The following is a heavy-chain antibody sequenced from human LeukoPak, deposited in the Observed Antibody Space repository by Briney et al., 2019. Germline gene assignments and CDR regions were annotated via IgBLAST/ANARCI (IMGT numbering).Heavy chain of an antibody. D-gene: IGHD2-2*01. J-gene: IGHJ6*02. CDR2: ISGSGGST. CDR3: AKDKGVLVPAVRYYYYGMDV. Sequence: GGSLRLSCAASGFIFSSYAMSWVRQAPGKGLEWVSAISGSGGSTYYADSVKGRFTISRDNSKNTLYLQMNSLRAEDTAVYYCAKDKGVLVPAVRYYYYGMDVWGQGTTVTVSS. V-gene: IGHV3-23*01. CDR1: GFIFSSYA.